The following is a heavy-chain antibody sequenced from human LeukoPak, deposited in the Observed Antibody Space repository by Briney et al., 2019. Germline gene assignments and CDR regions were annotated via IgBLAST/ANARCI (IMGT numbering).Heavy chain of an antibody. Sequence: GGSLRLSCAASGFTFSSYAMSWVRQAPGKGLEWVSAISGSGGSTYYADSVRGRFTISRDNAKNSLYLQMNSLRAEDTAVYYCARDIAAAGTVDYWGQGTLVTVSS. CDR3: ARDIAAAGTVDY. V-gene: IGHV3-23*01. D-gene: IGHD6-13*01. CDR2: ISGSGGST. J-gene: IGHJ4*02. CDR1: GFTFSSYA.